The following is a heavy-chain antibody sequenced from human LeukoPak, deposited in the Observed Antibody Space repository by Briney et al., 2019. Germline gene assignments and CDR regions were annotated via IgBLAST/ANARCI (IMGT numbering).Heavy chain of an antibody. CDR1: GFTFSSYG. CDR3: AKCPLWFGELLLYYFDY. Sequence: GRSLRLSCAASGFTFSSYGMHWVRQAPGKGLEWVAVISYDGSNKYYADSVKGRFTISRDNSKNTPYLQMNSLRAEDTAVYYCAKCPLWFGELLLYYFDYWGQGTLVTVSS. J-gene: IGHJ4*02. D-gene: IGHD3-10*01. V-gene: IGHV3-30*18. CDR2: ISYDGSNK.